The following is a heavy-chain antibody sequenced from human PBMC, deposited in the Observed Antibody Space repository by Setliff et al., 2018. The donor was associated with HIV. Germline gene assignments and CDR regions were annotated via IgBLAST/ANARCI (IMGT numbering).Heavy chain of an antibody. CDR2: VFYTGFA. CDR3: ARQMPIPGIAITPVDY. V-gene: IGHV4-59*08. Sequence: SETLSLTCTVSGDSIRGYYWSWIRQPPGKGLEWMGYVFYTGFAAYNPSLKSRLTISVDTSKSQFSLTLTSVTAADTAVYYCARQMPIPGIAITPVDYWGQGALVTGSS. D-gene: IGHD5-12*01. CDR1: GDSIRGYY. J-gene: IGHJ4*02.